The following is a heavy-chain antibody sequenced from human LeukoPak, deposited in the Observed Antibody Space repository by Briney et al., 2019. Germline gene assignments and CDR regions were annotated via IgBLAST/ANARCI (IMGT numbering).Heavy chain of an antibody. CDR3: ARGAPVEMATIDAFDI. Sequence: SVKVSCKASGGTFSSYAISWVRQAPGQGLEWMGRIIPIFGTANYGQKFQGRVTITTDESTSTAYMELSSLRSEDTAVYYCARGAPVEMATIDAFDIWGQGTMVTVSS. J-gene: IGHJ3*02. CDR2: IIPIFGTA. D-gene: IGHD5-24*01. CDR1: GGTFSSYA. V-gene: IGHV1-69*05.